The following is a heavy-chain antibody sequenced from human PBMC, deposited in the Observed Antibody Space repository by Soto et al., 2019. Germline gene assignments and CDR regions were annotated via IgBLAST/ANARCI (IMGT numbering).Heavy chain of an antibody. CDR3: ARQAIPGYSSSWFDP. V-gene: IGHV4-39*01. J-gene: IGHJ5*02. CDR1: GGSISSSSYY. CDR2: IYYSGST. D-gene: IGHD6-13*01. Sequence: SETLSLTCTVSGGSISSSSYYWGWIRQPPGKGLEWIGSIYYSGSTYYNPSLKSRVTISVDTSKNQFSLKLSSVTAADTAVYYCARQAIPGYSSSWFDPWGQGTLVTVS.